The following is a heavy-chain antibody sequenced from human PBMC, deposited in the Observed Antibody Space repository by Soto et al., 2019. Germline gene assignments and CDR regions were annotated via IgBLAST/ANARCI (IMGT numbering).Heavy chain of an antibody. CDR2: ISYDGSNK. CDR1: GFTFSSYG. Sequence: QVQLVESGGGVVQPGRSLRLSCAASGFTFSSYGMHWVRQAPGKGLEWVAVISYDGSNKYYADSVKGRFNISRDNSKNTLYLKMNSLRAEDTAVYYCAKDGQYCSSTSCPDYYYYYYMDVWGKGTTVTVSS. V-gene: IGHV3-30*18. J-gene: IGHJ6*03. CDR3: AKDGQYCSSTSCPDYYYYYYMDV. D-gene: IGHD2-2*01.